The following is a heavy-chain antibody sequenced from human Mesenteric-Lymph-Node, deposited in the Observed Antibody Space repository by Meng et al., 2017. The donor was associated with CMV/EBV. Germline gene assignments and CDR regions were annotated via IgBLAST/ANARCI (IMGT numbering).Heavy chain of an antibody. CDR3: ARLAAAAS. D-gene: IGHD6-13*01. J-gene: IGHJ4*02. CDR1: GFTFSTYA. Sequence: GESLKISCAASGFTFSTYAMSWVRQAPGKGLEWVSVVSGNSEYIHYAGSVKGRFTISRDNSKNTLYLQMNSLRAEDTAVYYCARLAAAASWGQGTLVTVSS. CDR2: VSGNSEYI. V-gene: IGHV3-23*01.